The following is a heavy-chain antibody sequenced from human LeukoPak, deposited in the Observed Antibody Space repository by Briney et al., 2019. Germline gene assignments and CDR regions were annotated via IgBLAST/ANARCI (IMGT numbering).Heavy chain of an antibody. CDR3: ARGSEAALIDY. J-gene: IGHJ4*02. Sequence: PGGSLRLSCAASGFTFSNYWMHWVRQAPGKGMVWVSRINRDGSSTTYTDSVKGRFTISRDNTKSTLYLEMNSLRAEDTAVYYCARGSEAALIDYWGQGTQVTVS. CDR1: GFTFSNYW. CDR2: INRDGSST. V-gene: IGHV3-74*01. D-gene: IGHD6-6*01.